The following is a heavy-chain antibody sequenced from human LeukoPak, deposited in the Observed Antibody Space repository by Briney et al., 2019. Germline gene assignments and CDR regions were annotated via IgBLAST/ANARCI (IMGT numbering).Heavy chain of an antibody. J-gene: IGHJ4*02. CDR1: GFTFDDYA. CDR3: AKDHGSH. CDR2: FSWNRGSI. D-gene: IGHD1-26*01. V-gene: IGHV3-9*01. Sequence: GGSLRLSCAASGFTFDDYAMPGGRKAPGKGLGGVSVFSWNRGSIGYADSVKGRLTISRDNAKNSLYLQMNSLRAEDTALYYCAKDHGSHWGQGTLVTVSS.